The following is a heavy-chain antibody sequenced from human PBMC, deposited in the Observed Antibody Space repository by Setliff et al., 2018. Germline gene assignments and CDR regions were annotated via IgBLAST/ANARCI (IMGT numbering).Heavy chain of an antibody. J-gene: IGHJ4*02. V-gene: IGHV4-39*07. CDR3: ASQRLARYFDN. D-gene: IGHD1-20*01. Sequence: SETLSLTCNVSGVSFSSTTFYWAWIRQSPGKGLEWIGTMFDNVGTFYNPSLKSRLSMSVDTSKGELSLKLRSVTAADTAVYYCASQRLARYFDNWGQGTLVTVSS. CDR1: GVSFSSTTFY. CDR2: MFDNVGT.